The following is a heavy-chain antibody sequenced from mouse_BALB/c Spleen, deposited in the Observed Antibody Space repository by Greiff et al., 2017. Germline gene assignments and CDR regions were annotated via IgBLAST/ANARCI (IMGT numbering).Heavy chain of an antibody. CDR3: ARDPTGYFDY. J-gene: IGHJ2*01. V-gene: IGHV5-6-3*01. Sequence: EVKVVESGGGLVQPGGSLKLSCAASGFTFSSYGMSWVRQTPDKRLELVATINSNGGSTYYPDSVKGRFTISRDNAKNTLYLQMSSLKSEDTAMYYCARDPTGYFDYWGQGTTLTVSS. CDR1: GFTFSSYG. CDR2: INSNGGST.